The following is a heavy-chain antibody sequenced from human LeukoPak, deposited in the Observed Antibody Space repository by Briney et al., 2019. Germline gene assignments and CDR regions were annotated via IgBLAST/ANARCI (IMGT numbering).Heavy chain of an antibody. V-gene: IGHV3-23*01. CDR1: GFTFSSYA. CDR3: AKVNDFWSGYFDY. CDR2: ISGSVGST. J-gene: IGHJ4*02. D-gene: IGHD3-3*01. Sequence: GGSLRLSCAASGFTFSSYAMSWVRQAPGKGLEWVSAISGSVGSTYYADSVKGRFTISRDNSKNTLYLQMNSLRAEDTAVYYCAKVNDFWSGYFDYWGQGTLVTVSS.